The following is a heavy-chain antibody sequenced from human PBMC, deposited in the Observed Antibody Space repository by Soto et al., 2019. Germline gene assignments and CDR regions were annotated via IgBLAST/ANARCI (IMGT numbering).Heavy chain of an antibody. CDR1: GYSFTSYW. J-gene: IGHJ6*02. D-gene: IGHD1-26*01. Sequence: ESLKISCKGSGYSFTSYWSGWVRQMRGKGLEWLGIIYPGDSDTRYSPSFQGQVTISADKSISTAYLQWSSLKASDTAMYYCARLGATDPYYYYGMDVWGPGTTVTVSS. CDR2: IYPGDSDT. CDR3: ARLGATDPYYYYGMDV. V-gene: IGHV5-51*01.